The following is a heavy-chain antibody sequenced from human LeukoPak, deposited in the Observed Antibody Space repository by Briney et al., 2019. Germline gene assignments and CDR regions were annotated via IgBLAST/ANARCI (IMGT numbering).Heavy chain of an antibody. CDR3: ARHGPVVVIAPPAPAFDI. Sequence: PSQTLSLTCTVSGGSISSGGSYWSWIRQPPGKGLEWIGSIYYSGSTYYNPSLKSRVTISVDTSKNQFSLKLSSVTAADTAVYYCARHGPVVVIAPPAPAFDIWGQGTMVTVSS. CDR1: GGSISSGGSY. J-gene: IGHJ3*02. V-gene: IGHV4-39*01. CDR2: IYYSGST. D-gene: IGHD2-21*01.